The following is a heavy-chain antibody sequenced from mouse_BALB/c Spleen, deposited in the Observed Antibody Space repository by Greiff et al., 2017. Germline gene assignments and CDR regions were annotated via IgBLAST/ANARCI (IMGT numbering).Heavy chain of an antibody. CDR1: GFTFSSYA. D-gene: IGHD2-4*01. V-gene: IGHV5-9-4*01. CDR3: ARDDYDYDEGAWFAY. Sequence: EVQRVESGGGLVKPGGSLKLSCAASGFTFSSYAMSWVRQSPAKRLEWVAEISSGGSYTYYPDTVTGRFTISRDNAKNTLYLEMSSLRSEDTAMYYCARDDYDYDEGAWFAYWGKGTLVTVSA. J-gene: IGHJ3*01. CDR2: ISSGGSYT.